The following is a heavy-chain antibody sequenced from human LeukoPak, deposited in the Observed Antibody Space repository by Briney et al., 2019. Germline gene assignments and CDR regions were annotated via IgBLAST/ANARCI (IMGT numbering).Heavy chain of an antibody. CDR3: AGPVPSPNPGSDP. CDR2: ITTTSAYI. V-gene: IGHV3-21*01. Sequence: GGSLKLSCAASGFTFNEYTLNWVRQAPGKGLEWVSSITTTSAYIYYADSVKGRFTISRDNAKNSVFLQLDGLRPEDTGVYYCAGPVPSPNPGSDPWGQGTLVTVSS. J-gene: IGHJ5*02. CDR1: GFTFNEYT.